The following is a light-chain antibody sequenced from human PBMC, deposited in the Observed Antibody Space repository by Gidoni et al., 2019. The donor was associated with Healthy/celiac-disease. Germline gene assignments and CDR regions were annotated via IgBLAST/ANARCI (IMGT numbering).Light chain of an antibody. J-gene: IGKJ4*01. CDR2: AAS. CDR3: QQSYSTLT. CDR1: QSISSY. V-gene: IGKV1-39*01. Sequence: IQMTQSPSSLSASVGDRVTITCRASQSISSYLNWYQQKPGKAPKLLIYAASSLQIGVPSRCSGSGSETDFTLTISSPQPEDFATYYCQQSYSTLTFGGGTKVEIK.